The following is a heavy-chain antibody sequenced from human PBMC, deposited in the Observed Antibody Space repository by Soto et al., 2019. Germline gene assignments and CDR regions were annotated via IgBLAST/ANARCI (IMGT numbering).Heavy chain of an antibody. CDR3: ARVLANWGKWFGP. CDR2: IIPILGIA. V-gene: IGHV1-69*10. J-gene: IGHJ5*02. D-gene: IGHD7-27*01. CDR1: GGTFSSYA. Sequence: ASVKVSCKASGGTFSSYAISWVRQAPGQGLEWMGGIIPILGIANYAEKFQGRVTITADKSTSTAYMELSSLRSEDTAVYYCARVLANWGKWFGPWGQGTLVTVSS.